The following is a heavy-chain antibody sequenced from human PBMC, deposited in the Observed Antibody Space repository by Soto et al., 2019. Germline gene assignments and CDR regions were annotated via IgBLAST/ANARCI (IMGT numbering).Heavy chain of an antibody. Sequence: PGGSLRLSCAASGFTFDDYAMHWVRQAPGKGLEWVSGISWNSGTIGYADSVKGRFTISRDNAKNSLYLQMNNLRAGDTALYYCAKGGVLVAAAIVYWGQGTLVTVSS. CDR2: ISWNSGTI. CDR1: GFTFDDYA. J-gene: IGHJ4*02. V-gene: IGHV3-9*01. D-gene: IGHD2-2*01. CDR3: AKGGVLVAAAIVY.